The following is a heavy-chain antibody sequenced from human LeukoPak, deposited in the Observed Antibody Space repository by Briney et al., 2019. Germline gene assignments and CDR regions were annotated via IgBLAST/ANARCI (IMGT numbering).Heavy chain of an antibody. D-gene: IGHD3-22*01. CDR1: GGSISSYY. CDR2: IYYSGST. J-gene: IGHJ4*02. Sequence: SETLSLTCTVSGGSISSYYWSWIRQPPGKGLEWIGYIYYSGSTNYNPSLKSRVTISVDTSKNQFSLKLSSVTAADMAVYYCARGLLRGHYFDYWGQGTLVTVSS. CDR3: ARGLLRGHYFDY. V-gene: IGHV4-59*01.